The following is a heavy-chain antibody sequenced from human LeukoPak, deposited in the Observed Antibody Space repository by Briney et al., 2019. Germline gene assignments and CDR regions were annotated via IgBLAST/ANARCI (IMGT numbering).Heavy chain of an antibody. D-gene: IGHD3-16*01. CDR2: INHSGST. J-gene: IGHJ4*02. CDR1: GGSSSGYY. Sequence: PSETLSLTCAVYGGSSSGYYWSWIRQPPGKGLEWIGEINHSGSTNYNPSLKSRVTISVDTSKNQFSLKLSSVTAADTAVYYCARDVWGSLSFDYWGQGTLVTVSS. V-gene: IGHV4-34*01. CDR3: ARDVWGSLSFDY.